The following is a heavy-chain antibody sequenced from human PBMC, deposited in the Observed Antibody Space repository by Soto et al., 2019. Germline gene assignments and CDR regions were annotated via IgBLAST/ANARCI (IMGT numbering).Heavy chain of an antibody. CDR3: ARIGYQLLFHNFDY. CDR1: GGSFSGYY. Sequence: SETLSLTCAVYGGSFSGYYWSWIRQPPGKGLEWIGEINHSGSTNYNPSLKSRVTISVDTSKNQFSLKLSSVTAADTAVYYCARIGYQLLFHNFDYWGQGTLVTVSS. CDR2: INHSGST. D-gene: IGHD2-2*01. V-gene: IGHV4-34*01. J-gene: IGHJ4*02.